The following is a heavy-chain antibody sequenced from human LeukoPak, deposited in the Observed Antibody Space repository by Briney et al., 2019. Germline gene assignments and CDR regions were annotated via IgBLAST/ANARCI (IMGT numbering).Heavy chain of an antibody. V-gene: IGHV3-15*01. CDR2: IKSKTDGGTT. CDR3: TTYDSSGYMRDY. CDR1: GFTFTNAW. Sequence: KAGGSLRLSCAASGFTFTNAWMSWVRQAPGKGLEWVGRIKSKTDGGTTDYAAPVKGRFTISRDDSKNTLYLQMNSLKTEDTAVYYCTTYDSSGYMRDYWGQGTLVTVSS. D-gene: IGHD3-22*01. J-gene: IGHJ4*02.